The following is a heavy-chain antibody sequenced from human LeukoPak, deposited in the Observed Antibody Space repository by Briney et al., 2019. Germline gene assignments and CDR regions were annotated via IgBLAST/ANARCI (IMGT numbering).Heavy chain of an antibody. CDR1: GFTFSSYG. J-gene: IGHJ4*02. Sequence: GRSLRLSCAASGFTFSSYGMPWVRQAPGKGLEWVAVISYDGSNKYYADSVKGRFTISRDNSKNTLYLQMNSLRSEDTAVYYCASGVYYYDSSGYDYWGQGTLVTVSS. CDR3: ASGVYYYDSSGYDY. D-gene: IGHD3-22*01. V-gene: IGHV3-30*03. CDR2: ISYDGSNK.